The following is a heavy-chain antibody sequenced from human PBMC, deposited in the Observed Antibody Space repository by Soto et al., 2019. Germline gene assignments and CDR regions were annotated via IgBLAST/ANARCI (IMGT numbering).Heavy chain of an antibody. CDR1: GFIFNSYS. D-gene: IGHD3-10*01. CDR3: AFAGSGSYSNVPDAFDI. CDR2: ISGSSFSI. V-gene: IGHV3-21*01. Sequence: EVQLVESGGGLVKPGGSLRLSCAASGFIFNSYSMNWVRQAPGKGLEWVSSISGSSFSIYYADSVKGRFTISRDNAKNSLYLQMNSLKSEDTAVYYCAFAGSGSYSNVPDAFDIWGQGTMVTVSS. J-gene: IGHJ3*02.